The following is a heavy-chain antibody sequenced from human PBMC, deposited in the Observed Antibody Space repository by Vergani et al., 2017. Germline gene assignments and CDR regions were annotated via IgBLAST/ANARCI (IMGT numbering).Heavy chain of an antibody. Sequence: EVQLVESGGGLVQPGGSLRPFCAASGLTFSRYWMYWVRQVPGTGRVWVSRINSDGSSTSYADPVKGRFTISRDNAKNTLYLQMNSLRAEDTAVYYCASLAVDYWGQGTLVTVSS. V-gene: IGHV3-74*01. CDR3: ASLAVDY. CDR2: INSDGSST. J-gene: IGHJ4*02. CDR1: GLTFSRYW.